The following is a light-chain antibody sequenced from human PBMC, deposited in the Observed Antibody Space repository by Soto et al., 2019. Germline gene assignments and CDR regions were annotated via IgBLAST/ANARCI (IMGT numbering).Light chain of an antibody. Sequence: QSVLTQPASLSGSPGQSITISCTGTSSDVGSYNYVSWYQQHPGKAPKLMIYGVSDRPSGISSRFSGSKSGNTASLTISGLQTEDEADYYCSSYTTSSTLFGTGTKVTVL. CDR3: SSYTTSSTL. CDR1: SSDVGSYNY. CDR2: GVS. J-gene: IGLJ1*01. V-gene: IGLV2-14*01.